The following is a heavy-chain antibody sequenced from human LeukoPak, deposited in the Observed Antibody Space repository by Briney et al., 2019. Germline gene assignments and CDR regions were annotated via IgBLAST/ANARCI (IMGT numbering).Heavy chain of an antibody. J-gene: IGHJ4*02. CDR2: IYHSGST. CDR3: ARKSSSGHGEIDY. V-gene: IGHV4-4*02. CDR1: GGSISSSNW. Sequence: SGTLSLTCAVSGGSISSSNWWSWVRQPPGKGLEWIGEIYHSGSTNYNPSLKSRVTISVDTSKSQFSLKLSSVTAADTAVYYCARKSSSGHGEIDYWGQGTLVTVSS. D-gene: IGHD5-12*01.